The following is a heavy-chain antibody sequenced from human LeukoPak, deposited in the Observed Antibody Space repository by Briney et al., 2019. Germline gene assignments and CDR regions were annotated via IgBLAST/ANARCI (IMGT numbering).Heavy chain of an antibody. CDR3: ARSYSSGQDGFDI. CDR2: INPIVGST. V-gene: IGHV1-46*01. D-gene: IGHD6-19*01. J-gene: IGHJ3*02. Sequence: ASVKVSCKASGYTFTSYYMHWVRQAPGQGLERMGIINPIVGSTTYAHKFQGRVTMTRDTSTSTVYMELSSLRSEDTAVYYCARSYSSGQDGFDIWGQGTMVTVSS. CDR1: GYTFTSYY.